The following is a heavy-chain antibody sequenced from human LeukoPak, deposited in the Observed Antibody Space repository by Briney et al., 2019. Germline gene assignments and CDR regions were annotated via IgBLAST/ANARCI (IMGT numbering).Heavy chain of an antibody. D-gene: IGHD6-6*01. CDR3: ASGPGAARPRGRAFDI. V-gene: IGHV4-38-2*02. J-gene: IGHJ3*02. Sequence: PSETLSLTCTVSGYSISSGHYWGWIRQPPGEGLEWIGSIYHSGSTNYNPSLKSRVTISVDKSKNQFSLKLSSVTAADTAVYYCASGPGAARPRGRAFDIWGQGTMVTVSS. CDR1: GYSISSGHY. CDR2: IYHSGST.